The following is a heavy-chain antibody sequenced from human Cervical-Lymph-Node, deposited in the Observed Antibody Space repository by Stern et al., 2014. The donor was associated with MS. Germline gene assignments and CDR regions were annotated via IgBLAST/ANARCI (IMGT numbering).Heavy chain of an antibody. J-gene: IGHJ1*01. D-gene: IGHD3-22*01. V-gene: IGHV3-33*01. Sequence: MQLVESGGGVVQPGRSLRLSCVASGFTFNNYGMHWVRQVPGKGLEWVAVIWYDGSKKFYADSVKGRFTISREDSKSSLYLQMNSLRAEDTGIYYCAGSIVAAEYFQHWGQGTLVTVSS. CDR2: IWYDGSKK. CDR1: GFTFNNYG. CDR3: AGSIVAAEYFQH.